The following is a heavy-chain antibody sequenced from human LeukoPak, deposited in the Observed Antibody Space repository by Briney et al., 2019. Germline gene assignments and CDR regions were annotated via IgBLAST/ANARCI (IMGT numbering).Heavy chain of an antibody. CDR3: ASFSSSWTEGYFDL. CDR1: GGSTSSYY. J-gene: IGHJ2*01. D-gene: IGHD6-13*01. V-gene: IGHV4-59*01. Sequence: SETLSLTCTVSGGSTSSYYWSWIRQPPGKGLEWIGYIYYSGSTNYNPSLKSRVTISVDTSKNQFSLKLSSVTAADTAVYYCASFSSSWTEGYFDLWGRGTLVTVSS. CDR2: IYYSGST.